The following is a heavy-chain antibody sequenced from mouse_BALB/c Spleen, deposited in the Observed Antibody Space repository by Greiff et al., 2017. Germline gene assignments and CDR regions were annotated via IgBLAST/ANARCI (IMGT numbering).Heavy chain of an antibody. CDR1: GFTFSSYA. D-gene: IGHD1-1*01. Sequence: VQLKESGGGLVKPGGSLKLSCAASGFTFSSYAMSWVRQTPEKRLEWVASISSGGSTYYPDSVKGRFTISRDNARNILYLQMSSLRSEDTAMYYCARKPTTVGPFDYWGQGTTLTVSS. CDR3: ARKPTTVGPFDY. CDR2: ISSGGST. V-gene: IGHV5-6-5*01. J-gene: IGHJ2*01.